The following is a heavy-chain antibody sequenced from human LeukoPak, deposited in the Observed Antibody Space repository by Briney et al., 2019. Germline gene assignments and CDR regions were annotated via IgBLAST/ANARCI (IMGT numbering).Heavy chain of an antibody. Sequence: GGSLRLSCAASGFTFSSYGMHWVRQAPGKGLEWVAVISYDGSNKYYADSVKGRFTISRDNSKNTLYLQMNSLRAEDTAVYYCAKAYDWEVTTPVDYWGQGTLVTVSS. V-gene: IGHV3-30*18. CDR1: GFTFSSYG. D-gene: IGHD1-1*01. CDR3: AKAYDWEVTTPVDY. CDR2: ISYDGSNK. J-gene: IGHJ4*02.